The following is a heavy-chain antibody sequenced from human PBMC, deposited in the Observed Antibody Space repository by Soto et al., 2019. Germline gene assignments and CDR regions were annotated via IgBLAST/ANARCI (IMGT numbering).Heavy chain of an antibody. CDR2: ISGSGGST. CDR3: AKDNTYDFWSGYSLFDY. V-gene: IGHV3-23*01. D-gene: IGHD3-3*01. Sequence: AGGSLRLSCAASGFTFSSYAMSWVRQAPGKGLEWVSAISGSGGSTYYADSVKGRFTIPRDNSKNTLYLQMNSLRAEDTAVYYCAKDNTYDFWSGYSLFDYWGQGTLVTVSS. J-gene: IGHJ4*02. CDR1: GFTFSSYA.